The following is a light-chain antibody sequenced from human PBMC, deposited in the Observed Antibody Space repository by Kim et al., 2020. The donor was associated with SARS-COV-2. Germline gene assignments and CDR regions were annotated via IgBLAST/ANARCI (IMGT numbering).Light chain of an antibody. V-gene: IGKV1-39*01. CDR3: QQSSSAPYT. J-gene: IGKJ2*01. CDR2: GAS. CDR1: QSISRN. Sequence: DIQMTQSPYSLSASVGDRVTITCRASQSISRNLNWYQQKPGKAPNLLIFGASSLQIRVPSRFSGSGSGTDFTLTISSLQPEDFATYYCQQSSSAPYTFGPGTKVDIK.